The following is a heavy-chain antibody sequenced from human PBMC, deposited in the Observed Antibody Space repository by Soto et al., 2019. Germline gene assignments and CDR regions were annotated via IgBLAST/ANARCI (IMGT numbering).Heavy chain of an antibody. CDR2: IGGDGSSP. Sequence: GGSLRLSCVAAWFTFNNYWMHWVREVPGKGLMWVSRIGGDGSSPDYADSVKGRFTISRDNSKNTLYLQMNSLRAEDTAVYYCTKVMRITMRVVVPSPFDYWGQGTLVTVSS. V-gene: IGHV3-74*01. CDR3: TKVMRITMRVVVPSPFDY. CDR1: WFTFNNYW. D-gene: IGHD3-22*01. J-gene: IGHJ4*02.